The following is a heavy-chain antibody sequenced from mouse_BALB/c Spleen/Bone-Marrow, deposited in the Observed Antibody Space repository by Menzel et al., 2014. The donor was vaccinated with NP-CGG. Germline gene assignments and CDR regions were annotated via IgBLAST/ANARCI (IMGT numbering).Heavy chain of an antibody. J-gene: IGHJ2*01. CDR1: GFSLTSYS. CDR2: IWAGGST. V-gene: IGHV2-9*02. Sequence: VKLMESGPGLVSPSQSLSITCTVSGFSLTSYSVYWVRQPPGKGLEWLGVIWAGGSTNYNPALMSRLSISKDHSKSQVFLKMNSLQTDDTAMYYCARAFEYWGQGTPLPVPS. CDR3: ARAFEY.